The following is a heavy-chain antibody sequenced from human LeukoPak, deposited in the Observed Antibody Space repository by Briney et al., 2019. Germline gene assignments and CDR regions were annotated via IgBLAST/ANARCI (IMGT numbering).Heavy chain of an antibody. CDR1: GGSISSSNW. CDR2: IYHSGCT. Sequence: SGTLSLTCAVSGGSISSSNWWSWVRQPPAKGLEWIGEIYHSGCTNYNPSLKSRVTISVDKTTKQFSLKLSTVTAADTAGYDWARRTGIYFDYWGQGTLVTVSS. CDR3: ARRTGIYFDY. D-gene: IGHD1-14*01. V-gene: IGHV4-4*02. J-gene: IGHJ4*02.